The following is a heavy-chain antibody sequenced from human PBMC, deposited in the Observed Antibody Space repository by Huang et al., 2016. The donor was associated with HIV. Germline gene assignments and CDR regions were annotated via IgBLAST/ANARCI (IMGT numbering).Heavy chain of an antibody. CDR3: ARDRRPYSGSYLGY. CDR1: GNTFSGYG. V-gene: IGHV1-18*04. J-gene: IGHJ4*02. D-gene: IGHD1-26*01. Sequence: QVQLVQSGPEVKKPGASVKVSCKASGNTFSGYGISWVRQAPGQGLEWMGWISGYNGNTNYVENLQGRVTMTTDTSTSTAYMELRSLRSDDTAVYYCARDRRPYSGSYLGYWGQGTLVTVSS. CDR2: ISGYNGNT.